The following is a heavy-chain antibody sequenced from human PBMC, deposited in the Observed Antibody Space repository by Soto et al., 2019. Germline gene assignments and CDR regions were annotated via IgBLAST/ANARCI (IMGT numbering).Heavy chain of an antibody. CDR2: VHESGST. D-gene: IGHD1-20*01. Sequence: SETLSLTCSVSGDAISNYYWSWIRQTPGRGLEWIGGVHESGSTDYNPSLRGRVIISLHTSKSQFSLSLRSATAADTATYYCARGTRALITSFFDYWGQGIPVTVSS. J-gene: IGHJ4*02. CDR3: ARGTRALITSFFDY. CDR1: GDAISNYY. V-gene: IGHV4-59*03.